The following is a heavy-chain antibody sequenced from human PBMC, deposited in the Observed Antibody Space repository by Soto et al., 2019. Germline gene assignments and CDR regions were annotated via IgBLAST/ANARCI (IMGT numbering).Heavy chain of an antibody. D-gene: IGHD3-3*01. CDR1: GFTFSSYS. V-gene: IGHV3-48*02. J-gene: IGHJ6*02. CDR3: ARDFTIFGVVIPAYLDV. Sequence: GGSLRLSCAASGFTFSSYSMNWVRQAPGKGLEWVSYISSSSSTIYYADSVKGRFTISRDNAKNSLYLQMNSLRDKDTAVYYCARDFTIFGVVIPAYLDVWGQGTTVTVS. CDR2: ISSSSSTI.